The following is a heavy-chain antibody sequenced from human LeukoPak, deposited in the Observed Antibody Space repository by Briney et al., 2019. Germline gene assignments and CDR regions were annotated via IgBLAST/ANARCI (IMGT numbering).Heavy chain of an antibody. Sequence: PSETLSLTCTVSGGSISSYYWSWIRQPPGKGLEWIGYIYYSGSTNYKSSLKSRVTISVDTSKNQFSLKLSSVTAADTAVYYCARVATTAAFDIWGQGTMVTVSS. J-gene: IGHJ3*02. D-gene: IGHD1-26*01. CDR3: ARVATTAAFDI. CDR1: GGSISSYY. V-gene: IGHV4-59*12. CDR2: IYYSGST.